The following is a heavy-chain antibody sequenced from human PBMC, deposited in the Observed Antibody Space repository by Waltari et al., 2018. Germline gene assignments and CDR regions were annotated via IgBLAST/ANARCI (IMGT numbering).Heavy chain of an antibody. CDR1: GGSFRGYY. J-gene: IGHJ4*02. Sequence: QVQLQQWGAGLLKPSETLSLTCAVSGGSFRGYYWSWLRQPPGKGLEWIGEIKDSGRPNYNPSLKSRVTISVDTSKNQFSLKLSSVTAADTAVYYCARGGRAARRLYYFDYWGQGTLVTVSS. CDR2: IKDSGRP. CDR3: ARGGRAARRLYYFDY. D-gene: IGHD6-6*01. V-gene: IGHV4-34*01.